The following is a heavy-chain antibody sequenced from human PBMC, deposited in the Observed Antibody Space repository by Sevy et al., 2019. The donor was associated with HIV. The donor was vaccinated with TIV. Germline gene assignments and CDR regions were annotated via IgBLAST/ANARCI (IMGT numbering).Heavy chain of an antibody. V-gene: IGHV3-15*01. Sequence: GGSLRLSCAASGFTFNNAWMSWVRQAPGKGLEWIGRIKNKPDGGTTNYAAPVKGRFTISREDSKNTLYLQMNSLKTEDTAVYYCCTEGNVLLAEGWGHWFDPWGQGTLVTVSS. CDR3: CTEGNVLLAEGWGHWFDP. D-gene: IGHD2-8*01. CDR2: IKNKPDGGTT. J-gene: IGHJ5*02. CDR1: GFTFNNAW.